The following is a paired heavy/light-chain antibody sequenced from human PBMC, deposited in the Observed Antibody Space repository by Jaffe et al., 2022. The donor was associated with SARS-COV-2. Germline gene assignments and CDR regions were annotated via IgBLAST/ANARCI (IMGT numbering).Light chain of an antibody. J-gene: IGKJ1*01. CDR3: QQYNSYSTWT. CDR2: KAS. CDR1: QSISSW. Sequence: DIQMTQSPSTLSASVGDRVTITCRASQSISSWLAWYQQKPGKAPKLLIYKASSLESGVPSRFSGSGSGTEFTLTISSLQPDDFATYYCQQYNSYSTWTFGQGTKVEIK. V-gene: IGKV1-5*03.
Heavy chain of an antibody. Sequence: QVQLVQSGAEVKKPGASVKVSCKASGYTFTSYGISWVRQAPGQGLEWMGWISAYNGNTNYAQKLQGRVTMTTDTSTSTAYMELRSLRSDDTAVYYCARVSPLDFWSGYDYYYGMDVWGQGTTVTVSS. CDR1: GYTFTSYG. CDR3: ARVSPLDFWSGYDYYYGMDV. CDR2: ISAYNGNT. D-gene: IGHD3-3*01. J-gene: IGHJ6*02. V-gene: IGHV1-18*01.